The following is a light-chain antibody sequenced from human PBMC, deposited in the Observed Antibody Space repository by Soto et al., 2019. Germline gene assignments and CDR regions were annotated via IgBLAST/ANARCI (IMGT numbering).Light chain of an antibody. J-gene: IGKJ5*01. CDR3: QQYNNWPIT. CDR1: QSVSSN. CDR2: GAS. Sequence: EIVMTQSPATLSVSPGERATLSCRASQSVSSNLAWYQQQPGQAPRLLIYGASTRATGIPARFSGSGSGTEFTLIINSLQSEDFAVYYCQQYNNWPITFGQGTRLEIK. V-gene: IGKV3-15*01.